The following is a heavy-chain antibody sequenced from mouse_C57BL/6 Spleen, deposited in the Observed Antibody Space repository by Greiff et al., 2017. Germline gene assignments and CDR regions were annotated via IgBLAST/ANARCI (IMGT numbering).Heavy chain of an antibody. Sequence: EVKLMEPGPELVKPGASVKISCKASGYSFTDYNMNWVKQSHGKSLEWIGVINPNYGTTSYNQKFKGKATLTVDQSSSTAYMQLNSLTSEDSAVYYCARSHYEDYFDYWGQGTTLTVSS. CDR2: INPNYGTT. V-gene: IGHV1-39*01. CDR3: ARSHYEDYFDY. J-gene: IGHJ2*01. CDR1: GYSFTDYN. D-gene: IGHD2-4*01.